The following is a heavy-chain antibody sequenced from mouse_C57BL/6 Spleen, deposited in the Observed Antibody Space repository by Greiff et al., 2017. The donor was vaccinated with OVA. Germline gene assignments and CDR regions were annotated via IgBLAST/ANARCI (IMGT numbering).Heavy chain of an antibody. V-gene: IGHV5-4*01. Sequence: EVKLMESGGGLVKPGGSLKLSCAASGFTFSSYAMSWVRQTPEKRLEWVATISDGGSYTYYPDNVQGRFTISRDNAKNNLYLQRSHLKSEDTAMYYWAREGIYDGPYCDYWGQGTTVTVSS. D-gene: IGHD2-3*01. CDR3: AREGIYDGPYCDY. CDR2: ISDGGSYT. CDR1: GFTFSSYA. J-gene: IGHJ2*01.